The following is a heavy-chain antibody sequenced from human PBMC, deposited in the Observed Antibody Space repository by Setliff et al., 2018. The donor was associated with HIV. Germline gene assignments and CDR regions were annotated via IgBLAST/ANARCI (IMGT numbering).Heavy chain of an antibody. V-gene: IGHV1-69*13. CDR1: GGIMSTYA. CDR2: IIPLFGRA. Sequence: ASVKVSCKASGGIMSTYATIWVRQAPGQGLEWLGGIIPLFGRASYAQKFQGRVTITADESTNTAYMELSSLRSGDTAVYYCARETAPAHYYGSGSYRLHAFDVWGQGTMVTVSS. D-gene: IGHD3-10*01. J-gene: IGHJ3*01. CDR3: ARETAPAHYYGSGSYRLHAFDV.